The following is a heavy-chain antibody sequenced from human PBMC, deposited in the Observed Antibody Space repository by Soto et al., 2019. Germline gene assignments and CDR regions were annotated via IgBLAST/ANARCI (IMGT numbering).Heavy chain of an antibody. Sequence: SETLSLTCTVSGGSVNSYYWTWIRQPPGKELEWIGYIHYTGRTNCNPSLKSRITVSVDTSKNQFSLRLSSVTAADTAIYYCARDLTIGGFFDPWGQGTLVTSPQ. V-gene: IGHV4-59*02. D-gene: IGHD3-10*01. CDR3: ARDLTIGGFFDP. CDR1: GGSVNSYY. J-gene: IGHJ5*02. CDR2: IHYTGRT.